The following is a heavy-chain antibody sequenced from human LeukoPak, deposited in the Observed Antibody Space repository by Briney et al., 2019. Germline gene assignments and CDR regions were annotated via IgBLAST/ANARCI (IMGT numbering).Heavy chain of an antibody. J-gene: IGHJ3*02. CDR1: GYTLTGYY. CDR3: ARPLRYCSGGSCYLDAFDI. CDR2: INPNSGGT. Sequence: ASVKVSCKASGYTLTGYYMHWVRQAPGQGLEWMGWINPNSGGTNYAQKFQGRVTMTRDTSISTAYMELSRLRSDDTAVYYCARPLRYCSGGSCYLDAFDIWGQGTMVTVSS. D-gene: IGHD2-15*01. V-gene: IGHV1-2*02.